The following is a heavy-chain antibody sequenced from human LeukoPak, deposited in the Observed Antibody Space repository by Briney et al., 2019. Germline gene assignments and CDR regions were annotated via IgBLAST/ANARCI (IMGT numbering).Heavy chain of an antibody. V-gene: IGHV1-2*02. CDR3: AGEGSGWYGNFDY. CDR1: AYAFTGYY. CDR2: INPYSGGT. D-gene: IGHD6-19*01. Sequence: ASVKVSCKASAYAFTGYYMHWVRQAPGQGLEWMGWINPYSGGTNYAQKFQGRVTMTRDTSISTAYMEVSRLRSDDTAVYYCAGEGSGWYGNFDYWGQGTLVTVSS. J-gene: IGHJ4*02.